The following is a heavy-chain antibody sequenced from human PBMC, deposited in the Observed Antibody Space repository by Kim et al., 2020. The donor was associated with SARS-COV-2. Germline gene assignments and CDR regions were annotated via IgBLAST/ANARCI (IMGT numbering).Heavy chain of an antibody. D-gene: IGHD6-19*01. Sequence: SPSFQGQVTVSADKSSSTAYLQWSSLKASDTAMYYCARSYSSGWTDAFDIWGQGTMVTVSS. J-gene: IGHJ3*02. CDR3: ARSYSSGWTDAFDI. V-gene: IGHV5-51*01.